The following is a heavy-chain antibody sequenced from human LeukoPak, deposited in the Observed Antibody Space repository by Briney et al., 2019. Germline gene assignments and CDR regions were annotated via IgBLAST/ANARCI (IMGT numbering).Heavy chain of an antibody. D-gene: IGHD6-6*01. J-gene: IGHJ4*02. V-gene: IGHV5-51*01. CDR1: GYSFTSYW. Sequence: KPGESLKISCKGSGYSFTSYWIGWVRQMPGKGLEWMGIIYPGDPDTRYSPSFQGQVTISADKSISTAYLQWSSLKASDTAMYYCARGRQIEYSSSPPFDYWGQGTLVTVSS. CDR2: IYPGDPDT. CDR3: ARGRQIEYSSSPPFDY.